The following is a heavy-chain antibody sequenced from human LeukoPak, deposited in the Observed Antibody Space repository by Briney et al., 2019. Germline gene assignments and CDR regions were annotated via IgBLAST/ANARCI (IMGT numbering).Heavy chain of an antibody. CDR2: ISYDGSNK. V-gene: IGHV3-30*18. D-gene: IGHD6-13*01. J-gene: IGHJ4*02. Sequence: GRSLRLSCAASGFTFSSYGMHWVRQAPGKGLEGVAVISYDGSNKYYADSVKGRFTISRDNSKNTLYLQMNSLRAEDTAVYYCAKDPGSSWYYFDYWGQGTLVTVSS. CDR3: AKDPGSSWYYFDY. CDR1: GFTFSSYG.